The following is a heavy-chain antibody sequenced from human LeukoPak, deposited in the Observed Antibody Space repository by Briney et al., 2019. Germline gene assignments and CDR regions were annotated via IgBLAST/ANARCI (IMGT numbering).Heavy chain of an antibody. CDR3: AKTSLHTIFGVADSNDY. Sequence: PGGSLRLSCAASGFTFSSLAMSWVRQAPGKGLEWVSAISGSGGSTYYADSVKGRFTISRDNSKNTLYLQMNSLRAEDTAVYYCAKTSLHTIFGVADSNDYWGQGTLVTVSS. D-gene: IGHD3-3*01. V-gene: IGHV3-23*01. CDR1: GFTFSSLA. CDR2: ISGSGGST. J-gene: IGHJ4*02.